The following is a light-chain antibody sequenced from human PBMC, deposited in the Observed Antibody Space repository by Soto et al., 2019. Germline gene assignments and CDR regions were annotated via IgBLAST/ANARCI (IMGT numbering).Light chain of an antibody. V-gene: IGKV3-15*01. J-gene: IGKJ3*01. CDR2: GAS. Sequence: ELVMTQSPATLSASPGERATLSCRASQSVITNVAWYQQKPGQAPRLLIYGASTRATGIPARFSGSGSGTEFTLTISSLQPEDFATYYCQQANRPHFTFGPGTKVDIK. CDR3: QQANRPHFT. CDR1: QSVITN.